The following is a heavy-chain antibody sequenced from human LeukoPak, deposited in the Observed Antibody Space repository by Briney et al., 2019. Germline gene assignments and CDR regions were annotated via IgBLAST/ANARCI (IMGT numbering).Heavy chain of an antibody. D-gene: IGHD2-15*01. CDR1: GGSISSYY. CDR3: ARVGCSGGSCYPDY. CDR2: IYYTGST. J-gene: IGHJ4*02. V-gene: IGHV4-59*08. Sequence: SETLSLTCTVSGGSISSYYWSWIRQPPGKGLEWIGYIYYTGSTNYNPSLKSRVTISVDTSKNQFSLRLSSVTAADTAVYYCARVGCSGGSCYPDYWGQGTLVTVSS.